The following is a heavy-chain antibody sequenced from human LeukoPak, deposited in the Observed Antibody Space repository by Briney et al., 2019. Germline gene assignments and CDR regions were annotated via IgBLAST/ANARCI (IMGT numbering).Heavy chain of an antibody. CDR1: GGSISSGSYY. CDR2: IYTSGST. Sequence: SQTLSLTCTVSGGSISSGSYYWSWIRQSAGKGLEWIGRIYTSGSTDYNPSLKSRVTISIDTSKNQFSLKLSSVTAADTAVYYCAKGGYSSVDYWGQGTLVTVSS. CDR3: AKGGYSSVDY. D-gene: IGHD6-25*01. J-gene: IGHJ4*02. V-gene: IGHV4-61*02.